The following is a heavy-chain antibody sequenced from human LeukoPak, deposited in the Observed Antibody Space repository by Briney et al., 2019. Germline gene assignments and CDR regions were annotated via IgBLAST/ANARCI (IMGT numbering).Heavy chain of an antibody. CDR3: ASRRWLQLDWFDP. CDR1: GGTFSSYA. J-gene: IGHJ5*02. Sequence: GASVKVSCKASGGTFSSYAISWVRQAPGQGLEWMGRIIPILGIANYAQKFQGRVTITSDKSTSTAYMELSSLRSEDTGVYYCASRRWLQLDWFDPWGQGTLVTVSS. D-gene: IGHD5-24*01. V-gene: IGHV1-69*04. CDR2: IIPILGIA.